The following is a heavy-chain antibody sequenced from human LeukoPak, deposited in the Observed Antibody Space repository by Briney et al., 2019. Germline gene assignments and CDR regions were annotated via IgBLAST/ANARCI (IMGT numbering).Heavy chain of an antibody. V-gene: IGHV7-4-1*02. CDR2: INTNTGDP. CDR1: GYTFTTYA. Sequence: ASVKVSCKASGYTFTTYAMNWVRQAPGQGLEWMGWINTNTGDPTYAQGFTGRFVFSLDTSVSTAYLQISSLKAEDTAVYYCARGDIVATIPADYWGQGTLVTVSS. CDR3: ARGDIVATIPADY. J-gene: IGHJ4*02. D-gene: IGHD5-12*01.